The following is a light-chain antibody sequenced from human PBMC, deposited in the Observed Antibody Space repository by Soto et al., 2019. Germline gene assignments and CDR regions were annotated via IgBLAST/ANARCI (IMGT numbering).Light chain of an antibody. CDR3: QQLNIDSYPIT. CDR1: QGISSF. CDR2: AAS. V-gene: IGKV1-9*01. Sequence: IQWTQSPSSLSASIGDRVSITCRASQGISSFLAWYQQKPGKAPKLLIYAASTLQSGIPSRFSGSGSGTEFTLTISSLQPEDFATYYCQQLNIDSYPITFGQGTRLEIK. J-gene: IGKJ5*01.